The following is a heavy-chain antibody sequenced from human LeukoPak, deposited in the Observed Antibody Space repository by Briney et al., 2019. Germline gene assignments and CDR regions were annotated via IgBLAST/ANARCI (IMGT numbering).Heavy chain of an antibody. CDR1: GYTFTSYG. Sequence: ASVKVSCKASGYTFTSYGISWVRQAPGQGLEWMGWISAYNGNTNYARKLQGRVTMTTDTSTSTAYMELRSLRSDDTAVYYCARVYYDSSGYYYYYYGMDVWGQGTTVTVSS. V-gene: IGHV1-18*01. CDR3: ARVYYDSSGYYYYYYGMDV. J-gene: IGHJ6*02. CDR2: ISAYNGNT. D-gene: IGHD3-22*01.